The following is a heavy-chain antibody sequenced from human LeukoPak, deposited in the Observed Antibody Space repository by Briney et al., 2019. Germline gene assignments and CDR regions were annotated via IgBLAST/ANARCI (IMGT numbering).Heavy chain of an antibody. V-gene: IGHV3-30*18. CDR2: ISYDGSNK. CDR1: GFTFSSYG. D-gene: IGHD5-24*01. Sequence: PGRSLRLSCAASGFTFSSYGMHWVRQAPGKGLEWVAVISYDGSNKYYADSVKGRFTISRDNSKNTLYLQMNSLRAEDTAVYYCAKVGDGYNWYFDYWGQGTLVTVSS. CDR3: AKVGDGYNWYFDY. J-gene: IGHJ4*02.